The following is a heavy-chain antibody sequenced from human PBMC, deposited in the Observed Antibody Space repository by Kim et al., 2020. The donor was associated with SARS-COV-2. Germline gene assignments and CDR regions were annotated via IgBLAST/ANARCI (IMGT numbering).Heavy chain of an antibody. D-gene: IGHD6-13*01. J-gene: IGHJ5*02. CDR3: ARGRFQQGFDP. CDR2: IKSDGSDT. Sequence: GGSLRLFCEASGFTFSSYWMNWVRQGPGKGLVWVSRIKSDGSDTHYADSVKGRFTISRDNAKNTLHLQLSSLGDEDTAIYYCARGRFQQGFDPWGQGTLVTVSS. CDR1: GFTFSSYW. V-gene: IGHV3-74*01.